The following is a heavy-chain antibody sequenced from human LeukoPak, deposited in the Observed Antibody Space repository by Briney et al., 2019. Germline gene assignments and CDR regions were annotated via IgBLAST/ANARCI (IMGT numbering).Heavy chain of an antibody. Sequence: GGSLRLSCAASGFTFSSYEVNWVRQAPGKGLEWLSYISNSGTTIYYADSVKGRFTISRNNAKNSLFLQMNSLRAEDTAFYYCARDAHSAHDYWGQGTLVTVSS. D-gene: IGHD1-26*01. CDR2: ISNSGTTI. J-gene: IGHJ4*02. V-gene: IGHV3-48*03. CDR3: ARDAHSAHDY. CDR1: GFTFSSYE.